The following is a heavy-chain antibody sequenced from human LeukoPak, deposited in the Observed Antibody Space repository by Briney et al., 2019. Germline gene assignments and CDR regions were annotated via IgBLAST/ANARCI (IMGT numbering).Heavy chain of an antibody. D-gene: IGHD1-26*01. CDR2: INHSGST. CDR1: GGSFSGYY. J-gene: IGHJ3*02. CDR3: ARAPSGAANDAFDI. Sequence: SETLSLTCAVYGGSFSGYYWSWIRQPPGKGLEWIGEINHSGSTNYNPSLKSRVTISVDTSKNQFSLKLSSVTAADTAVYYCARAPSGAANDAFDIWGQGTMVTVSS. V-gene: IGHV4-34*01.